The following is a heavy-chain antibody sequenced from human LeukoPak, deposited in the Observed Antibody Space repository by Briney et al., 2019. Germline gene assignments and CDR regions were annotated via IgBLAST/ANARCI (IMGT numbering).Heavy chain of an antibody. J-gene: IGHJ4*02. CDR2: INHSGST. CDR1: GGSFSGYY. D-gene: IGHD6-19*01. CDR3: ARGSSYFDY. Sequence: SETLSLTCAVYGGSFSGYYWSWICQPPGKGLEWIGEINHSGSTNYNPSLKSRVTISVDTSKNQFSLKLSSVTAADTAVYYCARGSSYFDYWGQGTLVTVSS. V-gene: IGHV4-34*01.